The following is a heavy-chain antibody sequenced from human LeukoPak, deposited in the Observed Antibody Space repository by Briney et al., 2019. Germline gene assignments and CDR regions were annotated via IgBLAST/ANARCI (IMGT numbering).Heavy chain of an antibody. Sequence: GGSLRLSCAASGFTCRSYTMKWVRQAPGKGLEWVSSISSTSTYIYYADSVKGRFTISRDNAKNSLYLQMNSLRAEEKAVYYCAKVPWGMGSGCYPDYWGQGTLVTVSS. CDR1: GFTCRSYT. CDR3: AKVPWGMGSGCYPDY. V-gene: IGHV3-21*01. D-gene: IGHD3-22*01. CDR2: ISSTSTYI. J-gene: IGHJ4*02.